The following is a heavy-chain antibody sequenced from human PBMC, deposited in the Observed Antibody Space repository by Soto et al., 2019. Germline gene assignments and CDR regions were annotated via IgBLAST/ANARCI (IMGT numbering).Heavy chain of an antibody. V-gene: IGHV1-46*01. Sequence: AAVKVSCKASGYTFTSYYMHWVRQAPGQGLEWMGIINPSGGSTSYAQKFQGRVTMTRDTSTSTVYMELSSLRSEDTAVYYCARESTIFGVTLLSWYVENYYYYVMDVGG. J-gene: IGHJ6*02. CDR1: GYTFTSYY. D-gene: IGHD3-3*01. CDR3: ARESTIFGVTLLSWYVENYYYYVMDV. CDR2: INPSGGST.